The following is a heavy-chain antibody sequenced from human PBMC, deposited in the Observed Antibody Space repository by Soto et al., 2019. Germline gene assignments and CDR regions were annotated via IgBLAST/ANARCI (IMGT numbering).Heavy chain of an antibody. J-gene: IGHJ6*02. V-gene: IGHV3-30*18. CDR2: ISYDGKNK. CDR1: GFTFSTYG. Sequence: QVQLVESGGGVVQPGRSLRLSCVASGFTFSTYGMHWVRQAPGKGLEWVAVISYDGKNKYYADSVKGRLTISRDNSKNTVYLQMSRLRGEDTPVYYCAKGQHCSSTSCYFYHYGMDVWGQGTTVGVSS. CDR3: AKGQHCSSTSCYFYHYGMDV. D-gene: IGHD2-2*01.